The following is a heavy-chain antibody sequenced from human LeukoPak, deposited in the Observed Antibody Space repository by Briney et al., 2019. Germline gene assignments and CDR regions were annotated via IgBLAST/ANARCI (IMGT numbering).Heavy chain of an antibody. Sequence: SETLSLTCTVSGGSISSYYWSWIRQPPGKGLEWIGYIYYSGSTSYNPSLKSRVTMSVDTSKKQFSLKLSSVTAADTAFYYCARYIVSYPHDAFDIWGQGTMVTVSS. J-gene: IGHJ3*02. CDR2: IYYSGST. CDR3: ARYIVSYPHDAFDI. CDR1: GGSISSYY. V-gene: IGHV4-59*01. D-gene: IGHD1-26*01.